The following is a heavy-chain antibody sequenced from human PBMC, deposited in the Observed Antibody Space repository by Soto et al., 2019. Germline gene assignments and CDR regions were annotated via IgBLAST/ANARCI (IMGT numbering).Heavy chain of an antibody. Sequence: ASVKVSCKASGYTFTSYAMHWVRQAPGQRLEWTGWINAGNGNTKYSQKFQGRVTITRDTSASTAYMELSSLRSEDTAVYYCARRSGSGLFDYWGQGTLVTVSS. V-gene: IGHV1-3*01. CDR2: INAGNGNT. J-gene: IGHJ4*02. CDR3: ARRSGSGLFDY. D-gene: IGHD3-10*01. CDR1: GYTFTSYA.